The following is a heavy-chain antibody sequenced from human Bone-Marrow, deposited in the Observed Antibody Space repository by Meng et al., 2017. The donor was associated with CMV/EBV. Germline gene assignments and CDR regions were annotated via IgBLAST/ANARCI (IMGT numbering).Heavy chain of an antibody. V-gene: IGHV3-48*03. CDR1: GFTFSSYE. J-gene: IGHJ6*02. D-gene: IGHD3-16*01. CDR3: ARPFGQSVGYYGMDV. CDR2: ISSSGNTK. Sequence: GGSLRLSCVASGFTFSSYELNWVRQAPEKGLEWVSYISSSGNTKYYADSVKGRFTISRDNAKNSLYLQMNSLRAEDTAVYYCARPFGQSVGYYGMDVWGQGTTVTVSS.